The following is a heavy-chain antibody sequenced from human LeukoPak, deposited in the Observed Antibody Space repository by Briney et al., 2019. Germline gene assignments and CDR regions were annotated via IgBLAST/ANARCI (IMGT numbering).Heavy chain of an antibody. D-gene: IGHD5-18*01. V-gene: IGHV3-30*02. CDR3: AKEGDTAMVTAFDY. CDR2: IPYDGSNK. CDR1: GFTFSSYG. Sequence: GGSLRLSCAASGFTFSSYGMHWVRQAPGKGLEWVAFIPYDGSNKYYADSVKGRFTISRDNSKNTLYLQMNSLRAEDTAVYYCAKEGDTAMVTAFDYWGQGTLVTVSS. J-gene: IGHJ4*02.